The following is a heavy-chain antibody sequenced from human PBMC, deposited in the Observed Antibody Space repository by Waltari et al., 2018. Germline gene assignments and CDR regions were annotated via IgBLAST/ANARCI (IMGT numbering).Heavy chain of an antibody. CDR2: IAYDGSNK. V-gene: IGHV3-30*18. Sequence: QVQLVEYGGGVVQPGRSLVLSCAASGFPFSSYGMHWVRPAPGKGLEWVGFIAYDGSNKYYADSVKGRFTISRDNSKNTLYLQMNSLRAEDTAVYYCAKDRPYCSSTSCPDYWGQGTLVTVSS. CDR1: GFPFSSYG. D-gene: IGHD2-2*01. CDR3: AKDRPYCSSTSCPDY. J-gene: IGHJ4*02.